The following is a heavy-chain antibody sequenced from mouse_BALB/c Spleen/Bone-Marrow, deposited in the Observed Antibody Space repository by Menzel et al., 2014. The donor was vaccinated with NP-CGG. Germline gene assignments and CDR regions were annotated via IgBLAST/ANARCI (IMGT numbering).Heavy chain of an antibody. V-gene: IGHV1-7*01. CDR1: GYTFTSYW. J-gene: IGHJ4*01. CDR2: INPTSGYT. CDR3: ATGYYAMDS. Sequence: QVQLKESGAELAKPGASVKMSCKASGYTFTSYWMHWVKQRPRQGLEWIGYINPTSGYTEYNQKFKDRATLTADKSSSTAYMQLGSLTSEDSTVYYCATGYYAMDSWGQGSSVTVSS.